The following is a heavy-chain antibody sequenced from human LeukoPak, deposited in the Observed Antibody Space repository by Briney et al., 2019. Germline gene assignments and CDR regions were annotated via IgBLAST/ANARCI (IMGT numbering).Heavy chain of an antibody. CDR3: ARGMLSGYDGALDLYYYYYYYMDV. D-gene: IGHD5-12*01. CDR1: GGSISSYY. CDR2: IYTSGST. V-gene: IGHV4-4*07. Sequence: SETLSLTCTVSGGSISSYYWSWIRQPAGKGLEWIGRIYTSGSTNYNPSLKSRVTMSVDTSKNQFSLKLSSVTAADTAVYYCARGMLSGYDGALDLYYYYYYYMDVWGKGTTVTVSS. J-gene: IGHJ6*03.